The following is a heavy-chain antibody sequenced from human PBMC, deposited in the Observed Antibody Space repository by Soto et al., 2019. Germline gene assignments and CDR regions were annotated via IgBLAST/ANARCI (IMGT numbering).Heavy chain of an antibody. Sequence: QVQLVESGGGVVQPGRSLRLSCAASGFTFSSYAMHWVRQAPGKGLEWVAVISYDGSNKYYADSVKGRFTISRDNPKNTLYLQMNSLRAEDTAVYYCARDDMAGSGQYYYYGMDVWGQGTTVTVSS. V-gene: IGHV3-30-3*01. CDR1: GFTFSSYA. CDR3: ARDDMAGSGQYYYYGMDV. D-gene: IGHD6-19*01. CDR2: ISYDGSNK. J-gene: IGHJ6*02.